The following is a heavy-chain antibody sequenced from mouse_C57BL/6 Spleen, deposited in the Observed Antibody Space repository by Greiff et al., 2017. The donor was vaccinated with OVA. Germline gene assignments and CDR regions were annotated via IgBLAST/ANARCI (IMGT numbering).Heavy chain of an antibody. CDR3: ARNYYYGSSHYAMDY. J-gene: IGHJ4*01. V-gene: IGHV1-52*01. CDR2: IDPSDSET. Sequence: QVQLQQPGAELVRPGSSVKLSCKASGYTFTSYWMHWVKQRPIQGLEWIGNIDPSDSETHYNQKFKVKATLTVDKSSSTAYMQLSSLTSEDSAVYYCARNYYYGSSHYAMDYWGQGTSVTVSS. D-gene: IGHD1-1*01. CDR1: GYTFTSYW.